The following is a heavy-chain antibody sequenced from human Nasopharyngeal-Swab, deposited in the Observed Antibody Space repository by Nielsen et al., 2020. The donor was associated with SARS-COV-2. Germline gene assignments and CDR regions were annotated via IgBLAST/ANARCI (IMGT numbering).Heavy chain of an antibody. CDR2: ISSSSSYI. V-gene: IGHV3-21*01. CDR3: ARLDRYGEYFQH. J-gene: IGHJ1*01. Sequence: GESLKISCAASGFTFSSYSMNWVRQAPGKGLEWVSSISSSSSYIYYADSVKGRFTISRDNAKNSLYLQMNSLRAEDTAVYYCARLDRYGEYFQHWGQGTLVTVSS. D-gene: IGHD5-18*01. CDR1: GFTFSSYS.